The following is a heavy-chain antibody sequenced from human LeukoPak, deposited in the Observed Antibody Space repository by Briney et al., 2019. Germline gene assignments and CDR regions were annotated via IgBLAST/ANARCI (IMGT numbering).Heavy chain of an antibody. Sequence: ASVKVSCKASGYTFSNYAITWVRQAPGQGLEWMGWISGDNGQTKYAQNFQDRVTMTTDTPTSTAYLELKSLRSDDTAVYYCARDQNYDSATYSPAWGQGTLVTVSS. CDR1: GYTFSNYA. V-gene: IGHV1-18*01. J-gene: IGHJ5*02. CDR3: ARDQNYDSATYSPA. CDR2: ISGDNGQT. D-gene: IGHD3-10*01.